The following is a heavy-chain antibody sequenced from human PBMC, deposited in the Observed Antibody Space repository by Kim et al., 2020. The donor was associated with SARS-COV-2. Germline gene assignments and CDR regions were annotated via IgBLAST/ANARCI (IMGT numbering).Heavy chain of an antibody. Sequence: AQKYKGRVTMTEDTSQATASMELSSLRSEDTAVYYCATKTAFGISSWFDPWGRGTLVTVSS. V-gene: IGHV1-24*01. D-gene: IGHD6-6*01. CDR3: ATKTAFGISSWFDP. J-gene: IGHJ5*02.